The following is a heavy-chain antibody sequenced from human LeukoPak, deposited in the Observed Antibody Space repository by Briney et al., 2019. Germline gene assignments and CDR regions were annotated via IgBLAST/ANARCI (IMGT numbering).Heavy chain of an antibody. CDR2: IYPNNGAT. D-gene: IGHD3-10*01. CDR3: ARDGPAQMVDFDY. J-gene: IGHJ4*02. CDR1: GYTFSGTGWY. Sequence: ASVKVSCKASGYTFSGTGWYLYWLRQAPGQGLECMGWIYPNNGATAYAQKFQGRFAMTRDTSITTAYMELSRLPPDDTAVYYCARDGPAQMVDFDYWGQGTLVTVSS. V-gene: IGHV1-2*02.